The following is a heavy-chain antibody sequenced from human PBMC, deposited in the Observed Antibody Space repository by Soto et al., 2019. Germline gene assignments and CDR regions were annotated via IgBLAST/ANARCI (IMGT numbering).Heavy chain of an antibody. CDR3: AREYEDLTSNFDY. CDR2: ISSTTNYI. CDR1: GFTFTRYS. J-gene: IGHJ4*02. D-gene: IGHD3-3*01. V-gene: IGHV3-21*01. Sequence: GGSLRLSCAASGFTFTRYSMNWVRQAPGKGLEWVSSISSTTNYIYYADSMKGRFTVSRDNAKNSVYLEMNSLSAEDTAVYYCAREYEDLTSNFDYWGQGTLVTVSS.